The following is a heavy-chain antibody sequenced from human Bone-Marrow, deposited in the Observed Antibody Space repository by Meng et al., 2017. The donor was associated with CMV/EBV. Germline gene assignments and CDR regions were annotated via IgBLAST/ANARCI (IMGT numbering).Heavy chain of an antibody. CDR2: IGTAGDT. CDR3: ARERKIAVAGTYYYYGMDV. J-gene: IGHJ6*02. Sequence: GESLKISCAACGFTFSSYDMHWVRQATGKGLEWVSAIGTAGDTYYPGSVKGQFTISRENAKNSLYLQMNSLRAGDTAVYYCARERKIAVAGTYYYYGMDVWGQGTTVTVSS. V-gene: IGHV3-13*03. CDR1: GFTFSSYD. D-gene: IGHD6-19*01.